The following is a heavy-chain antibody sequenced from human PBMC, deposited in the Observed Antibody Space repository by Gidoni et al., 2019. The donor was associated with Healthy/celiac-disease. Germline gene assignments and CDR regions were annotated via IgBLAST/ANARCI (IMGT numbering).Heavy chain of an antibody. CDR2: ISSSSSYI. CDR1: GFTFSSYS. V-gene: IGHV3-21*01. J-gene: IGHJ2*01. Sequence: EVQLVASGGGLVKPGGSLRLSCAASGFTFSSYSMNWVRQAPGKGLEWVSSISSSSSYIYYADSVKGRFTISRDNAKNSLYLQMNSLRAEDTAVYYCARDEDGWTSGYFDLWGRGTLVTVSS. CDR3: ARDEDGWTSGYFDL. D-gene: IGHD6-19*01.